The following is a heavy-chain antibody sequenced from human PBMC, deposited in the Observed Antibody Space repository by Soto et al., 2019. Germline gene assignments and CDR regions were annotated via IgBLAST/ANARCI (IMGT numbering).Heavy chain of an antibody. CDR3: ARTYYDFWSGYYPNWFDP. V-gene: IGHV4-31*03. CDR2: IYYSGST. J-gene: IGHJ5*02. Sequence: SETLSLTCTVSGGSISSGGYYWSWIRQHPGKGLEWIGYIYYSGSTYYIPSLKSRVTISVDTSKNQFSLKLSSVTAADTAVYYCARTYYDFWSGYYPNWFDPWGRGTLVTVSS. CDR1: GGSISSGGYY. D-gene: IGHD3-3*01.